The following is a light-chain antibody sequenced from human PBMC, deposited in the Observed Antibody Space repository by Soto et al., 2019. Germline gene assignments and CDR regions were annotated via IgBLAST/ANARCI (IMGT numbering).Light chain of an antibody. V-gene: IGKV3-11*01. Sequence: EIVLTQSPATLSLSPGERATLSCRASQSVSSYLAWYQQKPGQAPWLLIYDASNRATGIPARFSGSGSGTDFTLTISSLEPEDFAVYYCQQRSNWPITFGQGTRLEMK. CDR2: DAS. J-gene: IGKJ5*01. CDR3: QQRSNWPIT. CDR1: QSVSSY.